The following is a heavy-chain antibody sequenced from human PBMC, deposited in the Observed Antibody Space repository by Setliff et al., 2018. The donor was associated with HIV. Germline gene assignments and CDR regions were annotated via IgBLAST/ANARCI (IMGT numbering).Heavy chain of an antibody. CDR1: GFIFSSYG. CDR2: IWYDGSKK. Sequence: GGSLRLSCAASGFIFSSYGMYWVRQAPGKGLEWVAGIWYDGSKKYYGDSVKGRFTISRDNSKNTLYLQMDSLRAEDTAVYYCARYALAVPGYHNAFDIWGQGTMVTVSS. CDR3: ARYALAVPGYHNAFDI. V-gene: IGHV3-33*01. J-gene: IGHJ3*02. D-gene: IGHD6-19*01.